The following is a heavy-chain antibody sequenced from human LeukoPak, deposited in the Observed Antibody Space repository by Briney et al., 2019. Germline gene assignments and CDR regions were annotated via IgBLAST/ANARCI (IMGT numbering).Heavy chain of an antibody. CDR1: GYSINNGYY. Sequence: SETLSLTCSVSGYSINNGYYWGWIRQPPGKGLEWIGSIYHSGRTYYNPSLKNRVTISVDTSKDQFSLKLGSVTAADTAVYFCARDETYSDFWSGSTEGGKGYYLDYWGQGILVTVSS. V-gene: IGHV4-38-2*02. J-gene: IGHJ4*02. D-gene: IGHD3-3*01. CDR2: IYHSGRT. CDR3: ARDETYSDFWSGSTEGGKGYYLDY.